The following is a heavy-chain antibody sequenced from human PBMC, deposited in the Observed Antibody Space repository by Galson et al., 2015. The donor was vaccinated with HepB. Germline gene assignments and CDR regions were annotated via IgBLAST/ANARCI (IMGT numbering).Heavy chain of an antibody. CDR2: IRSKTYGGTT. Sequence: SLRLSCAASGFTFGDYAMSWVRQAPGKGLEWVGFIRSKTYGGTTEYAASVKGRFTISRDDSKSIAYLHMNSLKTEDTAVYFCTREGGYGDNASSYWGQGTLVSVSS. D-gene: IGHD4-17*01. CDR1: GFTFGDYA. J-gene: IGHJ4*02. CDR3: TREGGYGDNASSY. V-gene: IGHV3-49*04.